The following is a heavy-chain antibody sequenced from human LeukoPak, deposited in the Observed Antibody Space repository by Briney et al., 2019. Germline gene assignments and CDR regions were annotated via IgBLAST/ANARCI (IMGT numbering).Heavy chain of an antibody. CDR1: GGSVTSYY. D-gene: IGHD2-15*01. CDR2: ISNSETT. J-gene: IGHJ5*02. Sequence: SETLSLTCSVSGGSVTSYYWNWVRQTPGKGLEWIGYISNSETTDYGPSFKSRVTLSLDTSKNQFSLKLSSVTAADTGVYYCARGYCSDERCPDFPSWGQGTLVTVSS. CDR3: ARGYCSDERCPDFPS. V-gene: IGHV4-59*02.